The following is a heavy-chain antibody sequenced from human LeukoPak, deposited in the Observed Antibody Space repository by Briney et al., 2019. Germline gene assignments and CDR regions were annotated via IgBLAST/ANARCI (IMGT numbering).Heavy chain of an antibody. V-gene: IGHV3-21*01. D-gene: IGHD6-19*01. J-gene: IGHJ4*02. CDR2: ISSSSTYI. CDR1: GFTFSDYS. CDR3: AFNSGYSSAWSPDY. Sequence: PGGSLRLSCAASGFTFSDYSMNWVRQAPGKGLEWVSSISSSSTYIYYADSVKGRFTISRDNAKNSLYLQMNSLRAEDTAVYYCAFNSGYSSAWSPDYWGQGTLVTVSS.